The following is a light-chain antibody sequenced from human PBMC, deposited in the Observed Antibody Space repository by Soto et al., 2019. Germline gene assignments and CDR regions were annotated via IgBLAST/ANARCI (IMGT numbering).Light chain of an antibody. Sequence: DIELTQSPSTLSSSPGDSVTITCRASQSISISLAWYQQKTGQAPKLLIYEDSNMATGVPYRFSGSGSGTELTLTISSLESEDSAVYYCQHCYTTPYTCGRGTKVDIK. CDR3: QHCYTTPYT. CDR2: EDS. J-gene: IGKJ2*01. V-gene: IGKV3-11*01. CDR1: QSISIS.